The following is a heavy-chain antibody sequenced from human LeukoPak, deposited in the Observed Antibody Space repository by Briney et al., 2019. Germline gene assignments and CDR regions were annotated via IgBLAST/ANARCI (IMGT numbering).Heavy chain of an antibody. V-gene: IGHV3-30*04. CDR2: ISYDGSNK. Sequence: GGSLRLSCAASGFTFSSYAMHWVRQAPGKGLEWVAVISYDGSNKYYADSVKGRFTISRDNSKNTLYLQMNSLRADDTAVYYCARDYSSIMITFGGVIAPLDYWGQGTLVTVSS. J-gene: IGHJ4*02. CDR1: GFTFSSYA. D-gene: IGHD3-16*02. CDR3: ARDYSSIMITFGGVIAPLDY.